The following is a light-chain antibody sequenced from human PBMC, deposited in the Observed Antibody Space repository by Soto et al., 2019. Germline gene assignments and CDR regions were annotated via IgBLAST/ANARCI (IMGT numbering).Light chain of an antibody. Sequence: IVLTQSACTLSLSPGERATLSCRASQSVTSIYLAWYQQKPGQAPRLLIYGASSRATDIPDRFSGSGSGTDFTLTITRLEPEDFAVYYCQQYGNSPATFGPGTKVDIK. CDR3: QQYGNSPAT. J-gene: IGKJ3*01. CDR1: QSVTSIY. V-gene: IGKV3-20*01. CDR2: GAS.